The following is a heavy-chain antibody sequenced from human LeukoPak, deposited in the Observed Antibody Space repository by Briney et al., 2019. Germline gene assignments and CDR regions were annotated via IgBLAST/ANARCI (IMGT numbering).Heavy chain of an antibody. CDR2: IYYSGGT. CDR3: ARSLTGYYYYMDV. CDR1: GSSISNYY. V-gene: IGHV4-59*12. Sequence: SETLSLTCTVSGSSISNYYWNWIRQPPGKGLEWIGYIYYSGGTNYNPSLKSRVTISVDKSKNQFSLKLSSVTAADTAVYYCARSLTGYYYYMDVWGKGTTVTVSS. J-gene: IGHJ6*03.